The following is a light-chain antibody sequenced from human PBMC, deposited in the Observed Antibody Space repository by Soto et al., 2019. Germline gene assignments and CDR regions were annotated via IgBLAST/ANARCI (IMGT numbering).Light chain of an antibody. V-gene: IGLV2-14*01. CDR1: SSDVGDYDF. CDR2: EVS. Sequence: QSALTQPASVSGSPGQSITISCTGTSSDVGDYDFVSWYQQHPGKVPKLMIYEVSNRPSGVSNRFSGSKSGNTASLTISGLQAEDEADYYCSSYTSTSTLVFGTGTKLTVL. CDR3: SSYTSTSTLV. J-gene: IGLJ1*01.